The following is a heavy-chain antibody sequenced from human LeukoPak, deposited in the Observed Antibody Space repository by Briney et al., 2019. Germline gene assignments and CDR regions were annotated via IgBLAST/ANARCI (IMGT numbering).Heavy chain of an antibody. Sequence: VKVSCKASGYTFTSYGISWVRQAPGQGLEWMGWISAYNGNTNYAQKLQGRVTMTTDTSTSTAYMELGSLRSDDTAVYYCARFEVFSGGSGWWERYYHYGMDVWGQGTTVTVSS. CDR1: GYTFTSYG. D-gene: IGHD6-19*01. CDR3: ARFEVFSGGSGWWERYYHYGMDV. CDR2: ISAYNGNT. V-gene: IGHV1-18*01. J-gene: IGHJ6*02.